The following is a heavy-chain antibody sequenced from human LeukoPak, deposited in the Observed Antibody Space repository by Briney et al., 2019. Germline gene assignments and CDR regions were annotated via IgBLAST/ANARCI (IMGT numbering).Heavy chain of an antibody. D-gene: IGHD6-19*01. CDR1: GGSISSSSYY. V-gene: IGHV4-39*07. CDR3: ARDGWGFAVAGDY. CDR2: IYYSGST. Sequence: SETLSLTCTVSGGSISSSSYYWGWIRQPPGKGLEWIGSIYYSGSTYYNPSLKSRVTISVDTSKNQFSLKLSSVTAADTAVYYCARDGWGFAVAGDYWGQGTLVTVSS. J-gene: IGHJ4*02.